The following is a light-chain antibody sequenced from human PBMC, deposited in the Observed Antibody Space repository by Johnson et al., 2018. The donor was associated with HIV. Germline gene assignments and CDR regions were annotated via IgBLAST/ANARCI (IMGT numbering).Light chain of an antibody. CDR2: EDD. CDR1: SSNIGKNH. J-gene: IGLJ1*01. V-gene: IGLV1-51*02. CDR3: GTWDSSLSAGV. Sequence: QFVLTQPPSVSAAPGQKVTISCSGSSSNIGKNHVSWYQQFPGTAPKLLVYEDDKRPSDIPDRFSGSKSGTSATLGITGLQTGDEADYYCGTWDSSLSAGVFGTGTKVTVL.